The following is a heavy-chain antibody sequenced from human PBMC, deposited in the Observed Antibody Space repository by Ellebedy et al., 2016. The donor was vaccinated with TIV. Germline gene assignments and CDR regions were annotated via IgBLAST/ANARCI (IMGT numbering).Heavy chain of an antibody. CDR1: GLTFSTYV. J-gene: IGHJ3*02. Sequence: GESLKISXVASGLTFSTYVMNWVRQAPGKGLEWVSYISSSSRTIYYADSVKGRFTISRDNAKNSLYLQMNSLRAEDTAVYYCAAAAGAGDDAFDIWGQGTMVTVSS. V-gene: IGHV3-48*01. CDR3: AAAAGAGDDAFDI. CDR2: ISSSSRTI. D-gene: IGHD6-13*01.